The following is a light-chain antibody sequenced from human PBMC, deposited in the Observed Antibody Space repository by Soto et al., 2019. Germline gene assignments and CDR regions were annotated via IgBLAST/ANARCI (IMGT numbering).Light chain of an antibody. CDR2: DVT. J-gene: IGLJ3*02. Sequence: QSALTQPASVSGSPGQSITIACAATSSDVGGSYYVSWYQQHPGKAPKLIIYDVTNLPSGVSNRFSGSKSGNTASLTISGLQAEDEADYYCCSYISTTTPWVFGTGTKVTVL. CDR1: SSDVGGSYY. V-gene: IGLV2-14*03. CDR3: CSYISTTTPWV.